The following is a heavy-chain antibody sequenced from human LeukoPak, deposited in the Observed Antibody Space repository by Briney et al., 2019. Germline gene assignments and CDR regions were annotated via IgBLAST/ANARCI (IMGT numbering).Heavy chain of an antibody. CDR3: AGGSNGYYYPFGY. Sequence: PSETLSLICTVSGGSISSNYGSWIRQPAGKGLEWIGRIHSTGSTNYNPSLKSRVSISLDESKNQFSVKLTSVTAADTAVYYCAGGSNGYYYPFGYWGQGALVTVSS. CDR1: GGSISSNY. D-gene: IGHD3-22*01. V-gene: IGHV4-4*07. J-gene: IGHJ4*02. CDR2: IHSTGST.